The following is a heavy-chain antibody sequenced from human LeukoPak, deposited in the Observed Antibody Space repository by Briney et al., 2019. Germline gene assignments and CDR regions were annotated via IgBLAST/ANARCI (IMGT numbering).Heavy chain of an antibody. CDR2: IYHSGST. V-gene: IGHV4-38-2*02. Sequence: SETLSLTCTVSGYSISSGYYRGWIRQPPGKGLEWIGSIYHSGSTYYNPSLKSRVTISVDTSKNQFSLKLSSVTAADTAVYYYARVRVPAALFDYWGQGTLVTVSS. D-gene: IGHD2-2*01. CDR3: ARVRVPAALFDY. CDR1: GYSISSGYY. J-gene: IGHJ4*02.